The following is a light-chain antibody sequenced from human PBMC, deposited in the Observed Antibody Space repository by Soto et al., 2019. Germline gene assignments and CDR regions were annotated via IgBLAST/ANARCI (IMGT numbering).Light chain of an antibody. Sequence: AIRMTQSPSSFSASTGDRVTITCRASQGISSYLAWYQQKPGKAPKLLIYAASTFQSGVPSRFSGSGSGTDFTLTISCLQSEDFATYYCPQYYSYPLTFGGGTKVEIK. CDR1: QGISSY. CDR3: PQYYSYPLT. V-gene: IGKV1-8*01. CDR2: AAS. J-gene: IGKJ4*01.